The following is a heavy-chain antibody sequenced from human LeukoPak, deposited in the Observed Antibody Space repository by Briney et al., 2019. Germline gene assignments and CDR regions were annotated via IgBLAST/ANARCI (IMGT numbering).Heavy chain of an antibody. D-gene: IGHD2/OR15-2a*01. Sequence: GESLKSSCKGSGYSFTSYWIGWVRQMPGKGLEWMGIIYPGDSDTRYSPSFQGQVTISADKSISTAYLQWSSLKASDTAMYYCAREPNINVDGVDYWGQGTLVTVSS. CDR3: AREPNINVDGVDY. CDR2: IYPGDSDT. V-gene: IGHV5-51*01. CDR1: GYSFTSYW. J-gene: IGHJ4*02.